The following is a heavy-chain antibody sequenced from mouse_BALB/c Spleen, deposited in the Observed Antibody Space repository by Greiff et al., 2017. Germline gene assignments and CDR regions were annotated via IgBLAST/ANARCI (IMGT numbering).Heavy chain of an antibody. CDR1: GFNIKDTY. D-gene: IGHD2-1*01. V-gene: IGHV14-3*02. J-gene: IGHJ4*01. CDR2: IDPANGNT. CDR3: ARIYYGNPYAMDY. Sequence: EVQLQQSGAELVKPGASVKLSCTASGFNIKDTYMHWVKQRPEQGLEWIGRIDPANGNTKYDPKFQGKATITADTSSNTAYLQLSSLTSEDTAVYYCARIYYGNPYAMDYWGQGTSVTVSS.